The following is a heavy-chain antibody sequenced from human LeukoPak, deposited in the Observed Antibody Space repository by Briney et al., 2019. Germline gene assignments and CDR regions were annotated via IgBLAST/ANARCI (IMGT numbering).Heavy chain of an antibody. CDR3: ARIPYSSSLTDAFDI. CDR2: ISSSSTYI. D-gene: IGHD6-6*01. V-gene: IGHV3-21*01. J-gene: IGHJ3*02. Sequence: GGPLRLSCAASGFSFRSYSMNWVRQAPGKGLEWVSFISSSSTYIYYADSMKGRFTISRDNAKNSLFLQMNSLRGEDTAVYYCARIPYSSSLTDAFDIWGQGTMVTVYS. CDR1: GFSFRSYS.